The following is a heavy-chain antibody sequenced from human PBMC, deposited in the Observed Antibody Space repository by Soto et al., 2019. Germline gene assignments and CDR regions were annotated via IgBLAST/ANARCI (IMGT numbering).Heavy chain of an antibody. CDR3: ARSDNKYCFGGRCYPYYFDY. CDR1: GYTFTVYY. V-gene: IGHV1-2*02. J-gene: IGHJ4*02. D-gene: IGHD2-15*01. Sequence: ASVKVSCKASGYTFTVYYMHWVRQAPGQGLEWMGWINPKSGGTMYPQKFQGRVTMTWDTSISTAYMALTSLRADDTAIYYCARSDNKYCFGGRCYPYYFDYWGQGVLVTVSS. CDR2: INPKSGGT.